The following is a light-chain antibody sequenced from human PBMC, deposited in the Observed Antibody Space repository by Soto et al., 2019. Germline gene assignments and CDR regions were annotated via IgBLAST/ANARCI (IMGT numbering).Light chain of an antibody. CDR3: SSYTTSSTVV. Sequence: QSVLTQPASVSGSPGQSITISCTGTSSDVGGYNYVSWYQQHPGKAPKLTIYDVSNRPSGVSNRFSGSKSGNTASLTISGLQAEDEADYFCSSYTTSSTVVFGGGTQLTVL. V-gene: IGLV2-14*01. J-gene: IGLJ2*01. CDR1: SSDVGGYNY. CDR2: DVS.